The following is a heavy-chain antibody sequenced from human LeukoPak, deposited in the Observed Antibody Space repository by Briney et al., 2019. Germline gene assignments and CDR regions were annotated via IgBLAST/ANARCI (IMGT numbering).Heavy chain of an antibody. CDR3: ARSRPGYCSGGSCYAFWFDP. J-gene: IGHJ5*01. V-gene: IGHV3-20*04. CDR2: INWNGGST. Sequence: GGSLRLSCAASGFTFDDYGMSWVRQAPGKGLEWVSGINWNGGSTGYADSVKGRFTISRDNAKNSLYLQMNSLRAEDTAVYYCARSRPGYCSGGSCYAFWFDPWGQGTLVTVSS. D-gene: IGHD2-15*01. CDR1: GFTFDDYG.